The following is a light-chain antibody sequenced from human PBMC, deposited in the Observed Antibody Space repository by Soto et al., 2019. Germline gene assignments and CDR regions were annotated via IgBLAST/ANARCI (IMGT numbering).Light chain of an antibody. CDR2: ATS. V-gene: IGKV3-15*01. J-gene: IGKJ1*01. CDR1: RSVDTD. CDR3: HQYYNRPPWT. Sequence: EVMMKQSPATLSVNPGDSATXXXXXSRSVDTDLAWYQQKPGQAPRLLVFATSARATGVPDRFRGSRSGTDFTLTISSLQPEDSATYYCHQYYNRPPWTFGQGTKVDIK.